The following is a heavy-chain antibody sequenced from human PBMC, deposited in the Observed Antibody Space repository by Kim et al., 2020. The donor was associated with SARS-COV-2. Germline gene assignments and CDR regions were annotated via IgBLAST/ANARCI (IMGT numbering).Heavy chain of an antibody. CDR1: GGSISSSSYY. CDR2: IYYSGST. J-gene: IGHJ4*01. V-gene: IGHV4-39*07. Sequence: SETLSLTCTVSGGSISSSSYYWGWIRQPPGKGLEWIGSIYYSGSTYYNPSLKSRVTISVDTSKNQFSLKLSSVTAADTAVYYCAREQAPMVLGVKYFDY. CDR3: AREQAPMVLGVKYFDY. D-gene: IGHD3-10*01.